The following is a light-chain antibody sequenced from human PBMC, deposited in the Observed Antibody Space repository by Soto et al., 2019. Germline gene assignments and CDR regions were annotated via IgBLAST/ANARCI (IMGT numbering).Light chain of an antibody. Sequence: EIVMTQSPATLSVSPGERATLSCRASQSVNNNLAWYQQKPGQAPRPLIYGAATRATGIPARFSRSGSGTECTLTISSLQSEDFAVYYCQQYNDLRPGGTFGQGTKVEIK. CDR2: GAA. J-gene: IGKJ1*01. CDR1: QSVNNN. CDR3: QQYNDLRPGGT. V-gene: IGKV3-15*01.